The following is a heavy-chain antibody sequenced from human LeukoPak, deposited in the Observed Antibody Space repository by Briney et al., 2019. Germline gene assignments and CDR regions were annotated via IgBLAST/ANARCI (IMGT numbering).Heavy chain of an antibody. CDR1: GITFSNYA. Sequence: GSLRLSCVASGITFSNYAVSWVRQAPEKGLDWVSVISGSAHKIRYADSVKGRFTISRDNSENIVYLQTNNLRAEDTAVYYCAGRVTGYSSGYVYWGQGTLVTVSS. CDR3: AGRVTGYSSGYVY. CDR2: ISGSAHKI. J-gene: IGHJ4*02. D-gene: IGHD5-18*01. V-gene: IGHV3-23*01.